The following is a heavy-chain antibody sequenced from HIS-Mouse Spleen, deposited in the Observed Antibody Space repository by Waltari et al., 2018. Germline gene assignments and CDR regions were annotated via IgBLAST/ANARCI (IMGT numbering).Heavy chain of an antibody. CDR3: AKASSGWLDY. V-gene: IGHV3-30*18. D-gene: IGHD6-19*01. J-gene: IGHJ4*02. CDR1: GFTFSSDG. CDR2: ISYDGSNK. Sequence: QVQLVESGGGVVQPGRSLRLSCAASGFTFSSDGMHRVRQAPGKGLEWVAVISYDGSNKYYADSVKGRFTISRDNSKNTLYLQMNSLRAEDTAVYYCAKASSGWLDYWGQGTLVTVSS.